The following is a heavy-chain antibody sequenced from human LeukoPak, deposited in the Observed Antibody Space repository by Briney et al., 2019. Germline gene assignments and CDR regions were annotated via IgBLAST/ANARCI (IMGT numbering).Heavy chain of an antibody. CDR2: INQDGSEK. V-gene: IGHV3-7*01. Sequence: GGSLRLSCAASGFTFGSLWMTWVRQAPGKGLEWVANINQDGSEKYYVDSVKGRFTISRDNAKNSLYLQMNSLRPEDTAVYYCAPGGRCSSWYWVYWGQGTLVSVSS. D-gene: IGHD6-13*01. CDR3: APGGRCSSWYWVY. CDR1: GFTFGSLW. J-gene: IGHJ4*02.